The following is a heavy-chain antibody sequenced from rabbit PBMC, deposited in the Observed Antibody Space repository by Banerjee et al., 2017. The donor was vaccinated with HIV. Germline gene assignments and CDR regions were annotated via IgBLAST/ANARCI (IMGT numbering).Heavy chain of an antibody. CDR2: VDTGDGST. CDR3: AREATRGWGDLDL. Sequence: EESGGDLVKPGASLTLTCTASGFSYSSGLPLCWDRQAPGKGLEWIASVDTGDGSTYYASWVNGRFSISRSTSLNTVTLQMASLTAADTATYFCAREATRGWGDLDLWGPGTLVTDS. D-gene: IGHD4-1*01. J-gene: IGHJ3*01. V-gene: IGHV1S47*01. CDR1: GFSYSSGLP.